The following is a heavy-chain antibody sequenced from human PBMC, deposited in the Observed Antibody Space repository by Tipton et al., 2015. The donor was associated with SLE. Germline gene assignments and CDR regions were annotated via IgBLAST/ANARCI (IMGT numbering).Heavy chain of an antibody. Sequence: TLSLTCTVSGGSISSSSFYWGWIRQPPGKGLEWIGSIYYIGSTNYNPSLKSRVTISVDTSKNQFSLKLSSVTAADTAVYYCAREPSVATVVEGAFDIWGQGAMVTVSS. CDR3: AREPSVATVVEGAFDI. V-gene: IGHV4-39*07. D-gene: IGHD5-12*01. J-gene: IGHJ3*02. CDR2: IYYIGST. CDR1: GGSISSSSFY.